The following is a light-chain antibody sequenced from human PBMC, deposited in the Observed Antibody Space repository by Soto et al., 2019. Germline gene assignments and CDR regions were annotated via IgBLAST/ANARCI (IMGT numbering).Light chain of an antibody. Sequence: QSVLTQPASVSGSPGQSITISCTGTSSDVGGYNYVSWYQQHPGKAPKLMISEVRNRPSGVSNRFSGSKSGNTASLTISGLQAKDEADYYCSSYTSSSTRVFGTGTKVTVL. J-gene: IGLJ1*01. CDR3: SSYTSSSTRV. V-gene: IGLV2-14*01. CDR2: EVR. CDR1: SSDVGGYNY.